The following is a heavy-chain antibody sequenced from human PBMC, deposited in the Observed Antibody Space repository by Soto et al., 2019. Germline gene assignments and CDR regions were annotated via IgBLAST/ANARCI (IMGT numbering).Heavy chain of an antibody. J-gene: IGHJ6*02. V-gene: IGHV3-23*01. Sequence: GGSLRLSCATSGFTFRTYAMNWVRQAPGKGLEWISTISNTGGSTYYADSVKGRFSISRDNSKNTLFLQMNSLRAEDTALYYCAKVTGTGWYGDYYYYDLDVWGQGTTVTV. CDR2: ISNTGGST. D-gene: IGHD6-19*01. CDR3: AKVTGTGWYGDYYYYDLDV. CDR1: GFTFRTYA.